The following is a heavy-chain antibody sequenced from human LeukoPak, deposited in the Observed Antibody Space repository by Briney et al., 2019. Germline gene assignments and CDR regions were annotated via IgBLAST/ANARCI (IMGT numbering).Heavy chain of an antibody. CDR1: GGSISSYY. CDR2: IYTTVRT. J-gene: IGHJ3*02. CDR3: ARVGAHHYYDSTDDAFDI. D-gene: IGHD3-22*01. Sequence: SETLSLTCTVSGGSISSYYWSWIRQPAGKGLEWIGRIYTTVRTNYNPSLKSRVTMSVDPSKNQFSLKLSSLTAADTAVYYCARVGAHHYYDSTDDAFDIWGQGTMVTVSS. V-gene: IGHV4-4*07.